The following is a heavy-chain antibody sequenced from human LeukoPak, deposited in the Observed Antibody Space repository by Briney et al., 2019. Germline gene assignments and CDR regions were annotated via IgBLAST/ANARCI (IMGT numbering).Heavy chain of an antibody. V-gene: IGHV1-69*04. CDR3: ARDTVPGGSPFWGD. CDR2: IIPILGIA. CDR1: GGTFSSYA. J-gene: IGHJ4*02. Sequence: SVKVSCKASGGTFSSYAISWVRQAPGQGLEWMGRIIPILGIANYAQKFQGRATITADKSTSTAYMELSSLRSEDTAVYYCARDTVPGGSPFWGDWGQGTLVTVSS. D-gene: IGHD2/OR15-2a*01.